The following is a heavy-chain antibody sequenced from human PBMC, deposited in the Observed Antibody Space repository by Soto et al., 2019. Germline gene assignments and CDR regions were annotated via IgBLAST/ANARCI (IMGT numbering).Heavy chain of an antibody. D-gene: IGHD6-19*01. CDR2: ISSSSSTI. J-gene: IGHJ4*02. CDR1: GFTFSSYS. CDR3: ARGDSSGWYQLDY. Sequence: SCKASGFTFSSYSMNWVRQAPGKGLEWVSYISSSSSTIYYADSVKGRFTISRDNAKNSLYLQMNSLRDEDTAVYYCARGDSSGWYQLDYWGQGTLVTVSS. V-gene: IGHV3-48*02.